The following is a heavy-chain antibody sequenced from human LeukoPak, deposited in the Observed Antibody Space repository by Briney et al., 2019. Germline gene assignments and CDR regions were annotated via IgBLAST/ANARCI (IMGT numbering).Heavy chain of an antibody. CDR1: GFTFGSYS. D-gene: IGHD3-22*01. V-gene: IGHV3-21*01. Sequence: GGSLRLSCAASGFTFGSYSMNWVRQAPGKGLEWVSSISSSSSYIYYADSVKGRFTISRDNAKNSLYLQMNSLRAEDTAVYYCARVAGRYYDSSGYTPTFDYWGQGTLVTVSS. J-gene: IGHJ4*02. CDR3: ARVAGRYYDSSGYTPTFDY. CDR2: ISSSSSYI.